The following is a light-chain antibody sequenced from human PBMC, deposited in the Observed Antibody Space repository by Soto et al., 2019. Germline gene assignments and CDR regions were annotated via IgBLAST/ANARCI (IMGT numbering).Light chain of an antibody. CDR1: QSVSYW. J-gene: IGKJ4*01. Sequence: DIQMTQSPSTLSTSVGARVTITCRASQSVSYWLAWYQQKPGKAPNLLIYDGSTLASGVPPRFSGGGFGTEFTLTISSLQPDDFATYYCQQYNTYSSLTFGGGTKV. CDR2: DGS. V-gene: IGKV1-5*01. CDR3: QQYNTYSSLT.